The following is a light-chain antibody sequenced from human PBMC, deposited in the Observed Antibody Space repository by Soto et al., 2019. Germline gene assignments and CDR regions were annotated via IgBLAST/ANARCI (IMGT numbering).Light chain of an antibody. Sequence: DIQMNQSPSTLSASGGERVTISWVASQSISSWLACYQQIPGTAPKLLIYDASSLESGVPSMFSGSGSGTDFPLTISILQPEDFATYFCQPYNTYPLTFGGGTKVDIK. V-gene: IGKV1-5*01. CDR3: QPYNTYPLT. CDR1: QSISSW. J-gene: IGKJ4*01. CDR2: DAS.